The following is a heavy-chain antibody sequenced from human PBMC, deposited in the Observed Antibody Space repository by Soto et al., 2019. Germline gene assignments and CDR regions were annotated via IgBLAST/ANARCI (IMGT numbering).Heavy chain of an antibody. Sequence: ASVKVSCKASGCTFTSYYMPWVRQAPGQGLEWMGIINPSGGSTSYAQKFQGRVTMTRDTSTSTVYMELSSLRSDDTAVYYCARYPDYGEGAFDIWGQGTMVPVS. D-gene: IGHD4-17*01. CDR2: INPSGGST. CDR3: ARYPDYGEGAFDI. CDR1: GCTFTSYY. J-gene: IGHJ3*02. V-gene: IGHV1-46*01.